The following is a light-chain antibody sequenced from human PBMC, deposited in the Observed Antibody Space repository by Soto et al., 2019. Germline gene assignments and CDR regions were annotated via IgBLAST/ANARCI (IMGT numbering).Light chain of an antibody. Sequence: EIVLTQSPGTLSLSPGVRVTLSCRASQSVGSYYLAWYQQKLSQAPRLLIHGATSRATGIPDRFSGRGSGTDFTLTISRLEPEDFAVYFCQQYSASPYTFGQGTKLEI. V-gene: IGKV3-20*01. J-gene: IGKJ2*01. CDR3: QQYSASPYT. CDR1: QSVGSYY. CDR2: GAT.